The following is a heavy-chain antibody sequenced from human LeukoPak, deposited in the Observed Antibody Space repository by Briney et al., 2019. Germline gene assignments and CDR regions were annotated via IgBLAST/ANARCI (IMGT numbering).Heavy chain of an antibody. CDR2: IYTSGST. J-gene: IGHJ6*02. Sequence: SQTLSLTCAVSGGSISSGGYYWSWIRQPAGKGLEWIGRIYTSGSTNYNPSLKCRVTMTVDTSKNQFSLKLSSVTAADTAVYYCARASYGDYDPSYGMDVWGQGTTVTVSS. CDR1: GGSISSGGYY. D-gene: IGHD4-17*01. V-gene: IGHV4-61*02. CDR3: ARASYGDYDPSYGMDV.